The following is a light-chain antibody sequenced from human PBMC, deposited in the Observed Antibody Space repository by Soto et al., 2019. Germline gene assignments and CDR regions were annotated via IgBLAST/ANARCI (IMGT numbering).Light chain of an antibody. CDR2: DAS. Sequence: DIQMTQSPSSLSASVGDRVTITCQASQDISNYLNWYQQKPGKAPKLLIYDASNLETGVPSRFSGSGSGTDFTFPISSLQPEDIATYYCQQYANLPPFTFGPGTKVDIK. J-gene: IGKJ3*01. CDR1: QDISNY. V-gene: IGKV1-33*01. CDR3: QQYANLPPFT.